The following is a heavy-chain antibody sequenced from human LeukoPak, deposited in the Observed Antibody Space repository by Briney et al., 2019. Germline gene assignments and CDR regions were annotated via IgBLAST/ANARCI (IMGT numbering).Heavy chain of an antibody. J-gene: IGHJ5*02. V-gene: IGHV4-34*01. CDR2: INHSGST. Sequence: SETLSLTCAVYGGSFSGYYWSWIRQPPGKGLEWIGEINHSGSTNYNPSLKSRVTISVDTSKNQFSLKLSSVTAADTAVYYCARTGVDIVVVVAATGWFDPWGQGTLVTVSS. D-gene: IGHD2-15*01. CDR1: GGSFSGYY. CDR3: ARTGVDIVVVVAATGWFDP.